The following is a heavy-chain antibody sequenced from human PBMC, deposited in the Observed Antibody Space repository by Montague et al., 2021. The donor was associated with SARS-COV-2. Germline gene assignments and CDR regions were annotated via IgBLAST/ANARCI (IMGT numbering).Heavy chain of an antibody. V-gene: IGHV6-1*01. Sequence: CAISGDSVWSNTAAWNLIRQSPSGGLEWLGRTNYRSKWTGDYATSVEGRISIDPDTSKNQFFLHLRSVTPEDTGVYYCVRDTGSAQAGFDAWGQGTLVTVSS. CDR2: TNYRSKWTG. CDR1: GDSVWSNTAA. J-gene: IGHJ4*02. D-gene: IGHD4-17*01. CDR3: VRDTGSAQAGFDA.